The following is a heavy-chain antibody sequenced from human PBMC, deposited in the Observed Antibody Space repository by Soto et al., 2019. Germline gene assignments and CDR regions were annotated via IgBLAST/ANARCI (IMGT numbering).Heavy chain of an antibody. J-gene: IGHJ6*02. CDR2: ISYDGSNK. D-gene: IGHD2-15*01. CDR1: GFTFSSYG. Sequence: PGGSLRLSCAASGFTFSSYGMHWVRQAPGKGLEWVAVISYDGSNKYYADSVKGRSTISRDNSKNTLYLQMNSLRAEDTAVYYCVGYCSGGSCYYYYGMDVWGQGTTVTVSS. V-gene: IGHV3-30*03. CDR3: VGYCSGGSCYYYYGMDV.